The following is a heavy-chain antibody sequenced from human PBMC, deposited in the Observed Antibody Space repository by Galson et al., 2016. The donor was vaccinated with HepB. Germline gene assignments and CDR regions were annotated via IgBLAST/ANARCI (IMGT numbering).Heavy chain of an antibody. CDR3: AAGYNWDY. CDR1: GGSISGYY. V-gene: IGHV4-59*01. D-gene: IGHD1-20*01. Sequence: SETLSLTCNVSGGSISGYYCSWIRQPPGKGLEWIGYIYYSGSTNYNPSLKSRVTISGDTSNNQFSLKLSSVTAADTAVYYCAAGYNWDYWGQGALVTVPS. CDR2: IYYSGST. J-gene: IGHJ4*02.